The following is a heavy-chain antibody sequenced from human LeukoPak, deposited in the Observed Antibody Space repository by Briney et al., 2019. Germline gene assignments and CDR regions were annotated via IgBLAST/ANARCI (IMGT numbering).Heavy chain of an antibody. D-gene: IGHD5-12*01. CDR2: MYGDMRDI. Sequence: GGSLRLSCEASGLTFSNSWMHWVRQIPGRGLVWVSRMYGDMRDISYADSVKGRFTISRDNAKNTVYLQMNSLRGEDTAVYYCARDLGLRGSTWGQGTLVTVSS. V-gene: IGHV3-74*01. CDR3: ARDLGLRGST. CDR1: GLTFSNSW. J-gene: IGHJ5*02.